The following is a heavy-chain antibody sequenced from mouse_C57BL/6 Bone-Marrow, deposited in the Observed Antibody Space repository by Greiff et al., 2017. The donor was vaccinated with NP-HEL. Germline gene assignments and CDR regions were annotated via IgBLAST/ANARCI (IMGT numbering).Heavy chain of an antibody. J-gene: IGHJ1*03. Sequence: EVKLVESGPELVKPGASVKIPCKASGYTFTDYNMDWVKQSHGKSLEWIGDINPNNGGTIYNQKFKGKATLTVDKSSSTAYMELRSLTSEDTAVYDCARRWYGSTHWYFDVWGTGTTVTVSS. CDR3: ARRWYGSTHWYFDV. CDR1: GYTFTDYN. V-gene: IGHV1-18*01. CDR2: INPNNGGT. D-gene: IGHD1-1*01.